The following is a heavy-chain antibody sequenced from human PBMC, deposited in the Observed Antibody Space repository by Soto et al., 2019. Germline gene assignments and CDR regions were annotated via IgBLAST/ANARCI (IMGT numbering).Heavy chain of an antibody. D-gene: IGHD3-3*01. CDR1: GFSLSTSGMC. CDR3: ARTRYYDFSFDY. CDR2: IDWDDDK. J-gene: IGHJ4*02. V-gene: IGHV2-70*13. Sequence: SGPTLVNPTQTLTLTCTSSGFSLSTSGMCVTWIRQPPGKALEWLALIDWDDDKYYSASLKTRLTISKDTSKNQVVLTMTNMDPVDTATYYCARTRYYDFSFDYWGQGALVTVSS.